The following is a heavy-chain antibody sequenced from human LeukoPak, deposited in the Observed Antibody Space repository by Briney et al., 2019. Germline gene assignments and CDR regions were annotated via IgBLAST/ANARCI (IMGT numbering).Heavy chain of an antibody. D-gene: IGHD3-16*01. Sequence: RGCPRLSCADSGFTFRGYSTNWVRQAPGKGLEWVSYISSSSSTIYYTDSVKGRFTISSDNAKNSLYLQMTSLCAEDTAVYYCVDDYVWGWGQGTLVTVSS. V-gene: IGHV3-48*04. CDR2: ISSSSSTI. J-gene: IGHJ4*02. CDR1: GFTFRGYS. CDR3: VDDYVWG.